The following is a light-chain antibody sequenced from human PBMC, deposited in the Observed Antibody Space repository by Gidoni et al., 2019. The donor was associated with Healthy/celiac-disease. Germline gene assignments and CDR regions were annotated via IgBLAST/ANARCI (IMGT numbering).Light chain of an antibody. CDR1: QSVLYSSNNKNY. CDR3: QQYYSTPPYT. J-gene: IGKJ4*01. CDR2: WAS. Sequence: DIVMTQSPDSLAVSLGERATINCKSSQSVLYSSNNKNYLAWYQQKPGQPPKLPIYWASTRESGVPDRFSGSGSGTDFTLTISSLQAEDVAVYYCQQYYSTPPYTFGGGTKVEIK. V-gene: IGKV4-1*01.